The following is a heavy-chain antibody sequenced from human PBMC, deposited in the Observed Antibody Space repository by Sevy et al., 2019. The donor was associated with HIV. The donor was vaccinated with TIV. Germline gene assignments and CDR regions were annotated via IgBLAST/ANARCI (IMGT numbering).Heavy chain of an antibody. V-gene: IGHV3-30*04. Sequence: GGSLRLSCAASGFTLSSYAIHWVRQAPGRGLEWVAIISHDEILKEYTDAVKGRFTISRENSKNTVYLQMNSLRAEDTAVYYCARDLPHLLPWELSRGSDYWGQGTLVTVSS. J-gene: IGHJ4*02. CDR2: ISHDEILK. CDR3: ARDLPHLLPWELSRGSDY. D-gene: IGHD1-26*01. CDR1: GFTLSSYA.